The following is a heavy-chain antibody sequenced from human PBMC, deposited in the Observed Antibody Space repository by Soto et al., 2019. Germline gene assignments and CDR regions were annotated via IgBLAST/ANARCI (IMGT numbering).Heavy chain of an antibody. CDR1: GFSLSTSGMC. D-gene: IGHD3-9*01. J-gene: IGHJ6*02. CDR2: IDWDDDK. V-gene: IGHV2-70*11. CDR3: ARINILTGYHTRHGMDV. Sequence: SGPTLVNPTQTLTLTCTFSGFSLSTSGMCVSWIRQPPGKALEWLARIDWDDDKYYSTSLKTRLTISKDTSKNQVVLTMTNMDPVDTATYYCARINILTGYHTRHGMDVWGQGTTVTVSS.